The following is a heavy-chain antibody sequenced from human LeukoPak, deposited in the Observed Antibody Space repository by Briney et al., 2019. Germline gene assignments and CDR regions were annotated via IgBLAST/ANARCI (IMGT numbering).Heavy chain of an antibody. CDR3: SGPQAGAAFEI. CDR2: INHSGGT. CDR1: GFTFSSQG. V-gene: IGHV4-34*08. J-gene: IGHJ3*02. Sequence: TGGSLRLSCAASGFTFSSQGMSWIRQPPGKGLEWIGEINHSGGTNHNPSLKSRVSISRDSSKNQIFLKLRSVTAADTAVYYCSGPQAGAAFEIWSQGTMVTVSS. D-gene: IGHD6-13*01.